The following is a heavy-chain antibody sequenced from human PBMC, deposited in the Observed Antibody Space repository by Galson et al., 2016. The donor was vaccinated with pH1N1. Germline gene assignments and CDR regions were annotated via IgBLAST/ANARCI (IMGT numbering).Heavy chain of an antibody. CDR1: GYTFTAHY. D-gene: IGHD4/OR15-4a*01. CDR3: AKGAGANYLVDD. Sequence: SVKVSCKASGYTFTAHYIHWVRQDRGQGLEWMGWVNTDNGGTKFAAKFQGRVTMNRDRATTTADMELGSLRSDDTAIYYCAKGAGANYLVDDWGQGTLVIVSS. CDR2: VNTDNGGT. J-gene: IGHJ4*02. V-gene: IGHV1-2*02.